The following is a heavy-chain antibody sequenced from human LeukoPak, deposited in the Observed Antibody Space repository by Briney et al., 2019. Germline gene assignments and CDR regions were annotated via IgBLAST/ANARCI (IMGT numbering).Heavy chain of an antibody. CDR3: ARETYSYGSPFDY. CDR1: GFTFTYAW. D-gene: IGHD5-18*01. CDR2: ISGSGGST. V-gene: IGHV3-11*01. J-gene: IGHJ4*02. Sequence: GGSLRLSCAASGFTFTYAWMSWVRQAPGKGLEWVSAISGSGGSTYYADSVKGRFTISRDNAKNSLYLQMNSLRAEDTAVYYCARETYSYGSPFDYWGQGTLVTVSS.